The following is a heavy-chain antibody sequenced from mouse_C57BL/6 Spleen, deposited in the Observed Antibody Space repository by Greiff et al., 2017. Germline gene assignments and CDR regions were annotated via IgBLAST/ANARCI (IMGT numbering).Heavy chain of an antibody. D-gene: IGHD1-1*01. Sequence: VQLQQSGAELVRPGASVTLSCKASGYTFTDYEMHWVKQTPVHGLEWIGAIDPDTGGTAYNQKFKGKAILTADKSSSTAYMELRSLTSEDSAVYYCTRDYGSSAAFDYWGQGTTLTVSS. J-gene: IGHJ2*01. CDR3: TRDYGSSAAFDY. CDR1: GYTFTDYE. V-gene: IGHV1-15*01. CDR2: IDPDTGGT.